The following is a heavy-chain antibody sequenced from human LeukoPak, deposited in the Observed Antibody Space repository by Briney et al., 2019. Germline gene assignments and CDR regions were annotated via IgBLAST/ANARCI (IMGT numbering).Heavy chain of an antibody. V-gene: IGHV4-61*02. J-gene: IGHJ4*02. Sequence: PSETLSLTCTVSGGSISSSSYYWGWIRQPAGKGLEWIGRIYTSGSTNYNPSLKSRVTMSVDTSKNQFSLKLSSVTAADTAVYYCARGRYCSSTSCPIFDYWGQGTLVTVSS. D-gene: IGHD2-2*01. CDR3: ARGRYCSSTSCPIFDY. CDR2: IYTSGST. CDR1: GGSISSSSYY.